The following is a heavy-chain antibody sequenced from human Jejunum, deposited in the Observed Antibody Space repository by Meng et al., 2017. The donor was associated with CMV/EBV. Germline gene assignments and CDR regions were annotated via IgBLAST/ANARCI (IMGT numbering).Heavy chain of an antibody. Sequence: MAWVRQASGKGLEWVGRIRSKAHSYATAYTASVKGRFTISRDDSKNTAYLEMNSLKTEDTAVYYCTRADSSNYGTLFDYWGQGTLVTVSS. CDR3: TRADSSNYGTLFDY. J-gene: IGHJ4*02. D-gene: IGHD4-11*01. V-gene: IGHV3-73*01. CDR2: IRSKAHSYAT.